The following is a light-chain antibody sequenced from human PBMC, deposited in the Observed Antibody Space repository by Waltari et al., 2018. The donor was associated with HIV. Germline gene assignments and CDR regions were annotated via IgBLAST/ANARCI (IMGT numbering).Light chain of an antibody. CDR2: GAS. J-gene: IGKJ5*01. Sequence: DIVMTQSPATLSVSPGARVTLACRASQSITNNLAWYQQKPGQPPRLLIYGASTRATGIPARFSGSGSGTDFTLTISSLQSEDFAVVYCHQYEDWPFAFGQGTRLEIK. V-gene: IGKV3D-15*01. CDR3: HQYEDWPFA. CDR1: QSITNN.